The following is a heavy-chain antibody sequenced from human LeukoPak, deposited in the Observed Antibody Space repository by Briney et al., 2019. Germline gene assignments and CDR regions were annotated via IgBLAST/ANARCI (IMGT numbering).Heavy chain of an antibody. CDR3: ARARKTYYYGSGNIDY. V-gene: IGHV1-2*02. CDR2: INPNSGGT. J-gene: IGHJ4*02. CDR1: GYTFTGYY. D-gene: IGHD3-10*01. Sequence: ASVKVSCKASGYTFTGYYMHWVRQAPGQGLEWMRWINPNSGGTNYAQKFQGRVTMTRDTSISTAYMELSRLKSDDTAVYYCARARKTYYYGSGNIDYWGQGTLVTVSS.